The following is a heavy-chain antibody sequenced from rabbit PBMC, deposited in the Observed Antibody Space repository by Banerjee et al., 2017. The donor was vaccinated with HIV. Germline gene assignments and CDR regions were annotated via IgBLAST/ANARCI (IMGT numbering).Heavy chain of an antibody. CDR3: ARGDDSSGWGLYF. CDR1: GFDFSSGYD. Sequence: QSLEESGGDLVKPGASLTLTCKASGFDFSSGYDMCWVRQAPGKGLEWIACIWTGSTDSTFYASWAKGRFTISRTSSTTVTLQVTSLTAADTATYFCARGDDSSGWGLYFWGPGTLVTVS. CDR2: IWTGSTDST. V-gene: IGHV1S40*01. D-gene: IGHD4-1*01. J-gene: IGHJ6*01.